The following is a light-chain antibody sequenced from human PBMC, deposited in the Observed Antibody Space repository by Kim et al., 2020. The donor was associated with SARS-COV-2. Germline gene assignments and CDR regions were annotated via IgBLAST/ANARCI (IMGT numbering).Light chain of an antibody. V-gene: IGKV3-20*01. Sequence: SPGEIATLPCRASQSVSSSSLAWYQQKPGQAPSLLIYDASTRATGIPDRFSGSGSGTDFTLTISRLEPEDFAVYYCHHYGSSPLTFGGGTKVDIK. CDR1: QSVSSSS. CDR2: DAS. CDR3: HHYGSSPLT. J-gene: IGKJ4*01.